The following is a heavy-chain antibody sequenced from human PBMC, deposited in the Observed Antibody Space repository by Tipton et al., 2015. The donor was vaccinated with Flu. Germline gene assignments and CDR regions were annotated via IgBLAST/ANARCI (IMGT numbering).Heavy chain of an antibody. CDR1: GFSFSDYG. V-gene: IGHV3-30*02. D-gene: IGHD3-16*01. CDR3: AKGLGHLAYFDS. Sequence: QLVQSGGGLVQPGRSLRLSCAASGFSFSDYGMNWVRQAPGKGLEWVAFIRHDVTKVYYADSVQGRFSISRDNSKNTLYLQMNGLTTGDTAVYYCAKGLGHLAYFDSWGPGTLVTVSS. J-gene: IGHJ4*02. CDR2: IRHDVTKV.